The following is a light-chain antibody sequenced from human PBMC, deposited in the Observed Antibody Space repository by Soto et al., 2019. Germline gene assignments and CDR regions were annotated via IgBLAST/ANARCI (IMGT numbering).Light chain of an antibody. CDR1: SSDVGAYNY. Sequence: QPVLTQPASVSGSPVQSSSLSCTGTSSDVGAYNYVSWYQQHPGKAPKLMIYDVSNRPSGVSNRFSGSKSGNTASLTISGLQAEDEADYYCNSYTSSSTSYVFGTGTKVTVL. CDR2: DVS. CDR3: NSYTSSSTSYV. V-gene: IGLV2-14*01. J-gene: IGLJ1*01.